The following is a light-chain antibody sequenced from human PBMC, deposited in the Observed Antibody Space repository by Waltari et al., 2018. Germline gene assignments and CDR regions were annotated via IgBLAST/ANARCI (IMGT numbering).Light chain of an antibody. V-gene: IGLV8-61*01. J-gene: IGLJ3*02. CDR3: SMYMGSGVWV. CDR2: KGI. Sequence: QTVVTQEPSLSVSPGGTVTLTCALSSGSVSSTSYPFWYQQPPGQPPRTLVYKGISRSSGVPDRFSGSILGNTAALTIMGAQADDESDYYCSMYMGSGVWVFGGGTKLTVL. CDR1: SGSVSSTSY.